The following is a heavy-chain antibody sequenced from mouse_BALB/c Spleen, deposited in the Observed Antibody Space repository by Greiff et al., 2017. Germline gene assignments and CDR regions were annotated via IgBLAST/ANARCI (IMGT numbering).Heavy chain of an antibody. J-gene: IGHJ1*01. Sequence: VKLMESGPGLVAPSQSLSITCTVSGFSLTGYGVNWVRQPPGKGLEWLGMIWGDGSTDYNSALKSRLSISKDNSKSQVFLKMNSLQTDDTARYYCARVYGNYVGNWYFDVWGAGTTVTVSS. CDR3: ARVYGNYVGNWYFDV. CDR2: IWGDGST. V-gene: IGHV2-6-7*01. CDR1: GFSLTGYG. D-gene: IGHD2-1*01.